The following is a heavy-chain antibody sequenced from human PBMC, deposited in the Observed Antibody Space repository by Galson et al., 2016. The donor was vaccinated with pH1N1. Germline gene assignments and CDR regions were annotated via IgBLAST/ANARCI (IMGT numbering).Heavy chain of an antibody. CDR3: AREALLGTKLLDL. V-gene: IGHV1-2*02. D-gene: IGHD2-8*01. CDR1: GYTFTAYY. Sequence: SVKVSCKASGYTFTAYYMHWVRQAPGQGLEWMGWVYINTGATQDAQKFQGRVALTRDTSISPAYMEPSSLRSDDTAVYYCAREALLGTKLLDLWGQGTLVTVSS. CDR2: VYINTGAT. J-gene: IGHJ5*02.